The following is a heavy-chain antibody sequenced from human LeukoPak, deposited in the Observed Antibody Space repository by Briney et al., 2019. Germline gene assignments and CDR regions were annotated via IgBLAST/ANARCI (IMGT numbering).Heavy chain of an antibody. CDR1: GGSFSGYY. V-gene: IGHV4-34*01. CDR2: INHSGST. CDR3: ATTPRHCSSTSCYAYDAFDI. J-gene: IGHJ3*02. D-gene: IGHD2-2*01. Sequence: SETLSLTCAVYGGSFSGYYWSWIRQPPGKGLEWIREINHSGSTKYNPSLKSRVTISVDTSKNQFSLKLSSVTAAETAVYYCATTPRHCSSTSCYAYDAFDIWGQGTMVTVSS.